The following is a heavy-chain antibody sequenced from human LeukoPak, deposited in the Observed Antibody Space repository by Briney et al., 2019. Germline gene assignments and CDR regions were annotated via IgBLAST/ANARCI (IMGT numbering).Heavy chain of an antibody. V-gene: IGHV4-4*09. J-gene: IGHJ4*02. CDR2: IYTSGST. CDR1: GGSISSYY. CDR3: ARGASIAVAGYFDY. Sequence: SETLSLTCTVSGGSISSYYWSWIRQPPGKGLEWIGYIYTSGSTNYNPSLKSRVTISVDTSKNQFSLKLSSVTAADTAVYYCARGASIAVAGYFDYWGQGTLVTVSS. D-gene: IGHD6-19*01.